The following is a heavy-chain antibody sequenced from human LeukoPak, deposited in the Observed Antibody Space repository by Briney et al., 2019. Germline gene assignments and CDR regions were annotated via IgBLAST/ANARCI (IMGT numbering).Heavy chain of an antibody. CDR1: GFTVSNDY. CDR3: ARVGDISTGYSTLRGAFDI. V-gene: IGHV3-66*01. Sequence: PGGSLRLSCAASGFTVSNDYMSWVRQAPGQGLEWVSVIHTGGTTYYADSVKDRFIISRDISKNTLYLQMNSLRVDDTAVYYCARVGDISTGYSTLRGAFDIWGQGTMVTVSS. CDR2: IHTGGTT. J-gene: IGHJ3*02. D-gene: IGHD3-9*01.